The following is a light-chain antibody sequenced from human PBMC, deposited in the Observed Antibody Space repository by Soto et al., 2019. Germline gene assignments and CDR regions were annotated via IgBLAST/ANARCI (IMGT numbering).Light chain of an antibody. CDR2: EGI. V-gene: IGLV2-23*01. CDR1: SSNIGGYNV. J-gene: IGLJ1*01. CDR3: CSYVGATTYV. Sequence: QSVLTQPASVSGSPGQSITISCSGTSSNIGGYNVVSWYQQHPGKAPKVTVYEGIKRPSGVSDRFSGSTSGSTAFLTISGLQAEDEAEYYCCSYVGATTYVFGSGTKLTVL.